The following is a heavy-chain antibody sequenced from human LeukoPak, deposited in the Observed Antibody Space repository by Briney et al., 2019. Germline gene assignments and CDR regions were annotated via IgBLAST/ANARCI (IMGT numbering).Heavy chain of an antibody. V-gene: IGHV1-18*01. CDR1: GYTFTSYG. CDR3: ARRRWDQWLATFDC. J-gene: IGHJ4*02. CDR2: ISTYNGNT. D-gene: IGHD6-19*01. Sequence: ASVKVSCKASGYTFTSYGITWVRQAPGQGLEWMGWISTYNGNTNYAQKFQGRVTMTTDTSTSTAYMDLSSLRSDDTAVYYCARRRWDQWLATFDCWGQGTLVTVSS.